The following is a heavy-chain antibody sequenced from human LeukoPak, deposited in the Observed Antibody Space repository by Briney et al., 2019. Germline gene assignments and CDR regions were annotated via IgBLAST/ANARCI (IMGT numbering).Heavy chain of an antibody. D-gene: IGHD5-24*01. J-gene: IGHJ4*02. CDR1: GYTFTSYG. CDR3: ATFPPLQEMATMH. CDR2: ISAYNGNT. Sequence: ASVRVSCKASGYTFTSYGISWVRQAPGQGLEWMGWISAYNGNTNYAQKLQGRVTMTTDTSTSTAYMELRSLRSDDTAVYYCATFPPLQEMATMHWGQGTLVTVSS. V-gene: IGHV1-18*01.